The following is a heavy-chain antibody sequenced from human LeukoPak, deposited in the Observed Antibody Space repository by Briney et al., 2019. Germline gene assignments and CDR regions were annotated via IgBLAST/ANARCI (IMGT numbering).Heavy chain of an antibody. Sequence: PSETLSLTCTVSGGSISSGGYYWSWIRQHPGKGLEWIGSIYYSGSTYYNPSLKSRVTVSVDTSKNQFSLNLSSVTAADTAVYYCVRGSTLRHYQYWGQGTLVTVSS. J-gene: IGHJ4*02. CDR2: IYYSGST. V-gene: IGHV4-39*01. D-gene: IGHD3-16*01. CDR3: VRGSTLRHYQY. CDR1: GGSISSGGYY.